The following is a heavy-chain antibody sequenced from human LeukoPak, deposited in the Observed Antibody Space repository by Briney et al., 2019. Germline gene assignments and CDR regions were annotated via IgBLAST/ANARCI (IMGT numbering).Heavy chain of an antibody. CDR1: GFTVSSNY. J-gene: IGHJ4*02. CDR3: ARDTSGYMDH. V-gene: IGHV3-53*01. D-gene: IGHD5-12*01. CDR2: IYSGGST. Sequence: GGSLRLSCAASGFTVSSNYMSWVRQAPGKGLEWVSVIYSGGSTYYADSVKGRFTISRDKSKNTLYLQMNSLRAEDTAVYYCARDTSGYMDHWGQGTLVTVSS.